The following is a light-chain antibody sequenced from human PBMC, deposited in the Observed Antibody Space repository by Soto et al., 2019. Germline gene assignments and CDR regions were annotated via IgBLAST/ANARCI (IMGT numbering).Light chain of an antibody. V-gene: IGKV3-11*01. CDR2: DAS. CDR3: QHCRHRAWT. J-gene: IGKJ1*01. Sequence: EIVLTQSPATLSLSPGERATLSCRASQSVISFLAWYQQKPGQAPRLLIYDASNMATGIPVRFSGSGSVTEYTLSIVSLKTEDFGAYYCQHCRHRAWTRGQGTKVDIK. CDR1: QSVISF.